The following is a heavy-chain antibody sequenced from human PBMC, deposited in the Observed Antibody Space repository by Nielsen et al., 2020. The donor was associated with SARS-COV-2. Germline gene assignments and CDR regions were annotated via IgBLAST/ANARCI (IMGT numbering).Heavy chain of an antibody. V-gene: IGHV3-23*01. Sequence: GESLKISCVVSGFTISTYAMSWVRQAPGKGLEWVSAISASTYYADSVKGRFTISRDNSKNTLYLQMNSLRAEDTAVYFCARFGRIVEVGGGATFPDVFDVWGQGAMVTVSS. D-gene: IGHD2-21*01. J-gene: IGHJ3*01. CDR2: ISAST. CDR3: ARFGRIVEVGGGATFPDVFDV. CDR1: GFTISTYA.